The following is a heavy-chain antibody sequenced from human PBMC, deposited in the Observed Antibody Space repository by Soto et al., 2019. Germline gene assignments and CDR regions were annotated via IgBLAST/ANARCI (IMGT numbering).Heavy chain of an antibody. CDR2: ISYDGSNK. CDR3: AKGLAYCGGDCYSHFDL. CDR1: GFTFSSYG. J-gene: IGHJ2*01. D-gene: IGHD2-21*02. V-gene: IGHV3-30*18. Sequence: QVQLVESGGGVVQPGRSLRLSCAASGFTFSSYGMHWVRQAPGKGLEWGAGISYDGSNKYYADSVKGRFTISRDNSKNTLYLQMNRLRAEDTAVYYCAKGLAYCGGDCYSHFDLWCRGALVTVSS.